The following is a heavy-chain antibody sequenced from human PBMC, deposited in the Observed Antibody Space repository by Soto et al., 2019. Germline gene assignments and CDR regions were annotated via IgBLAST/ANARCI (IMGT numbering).Heavy chain of an antibody. Sequence: ITLKESGPTLVKPTQTLTLTCTFSGFSLSSTRMAVGWIRQPPGTALEWLGLIYWDDDKRYSPFLKSRLTITKDTSKNQVVLTMSNMEPVDTARYYCAHIVVAGLGYYFDYWGQGTLVTVSS. CDR1: GFSLSSTRMA. J-gene: IGHJ4*02. CDR2: IYWDDDK. CDR3: AHIVVAGLGYYFDY. V-gene: IGHV2-5*02. D-gene: IGHD6-19*01.